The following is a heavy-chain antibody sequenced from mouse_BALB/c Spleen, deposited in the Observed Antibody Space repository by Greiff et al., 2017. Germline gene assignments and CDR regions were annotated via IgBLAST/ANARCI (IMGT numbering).Heavy chain of an antibody. CDR2: IWTGGGT. D-gene: IGHD2-10*02. Sequence: VKVEESGPGLVAPSQSLSITCTVSGFSLTSYDISWIRQPPGKGLEWLGVIWTGGGTNYNSAFMSRLSISKDNSKSQVFLKMNSLQTDDTAIYYCVRYGTYYFDYWGQGTTLTVSS. CDR3: VRYGTYYFDY. CDR1: GFSLTSYD. V-gene: IGHV2-9-2*01. J-gene: IGHJ2*01.